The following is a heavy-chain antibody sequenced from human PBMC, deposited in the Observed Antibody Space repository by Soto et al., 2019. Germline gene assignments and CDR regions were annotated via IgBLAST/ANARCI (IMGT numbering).Heavy chain of an antibody. V-gene: IGHV3-23*01. D-gene: IGHD1-1*01. J-gene: IGHJ4*02. CDR3: AKDWSGTRTPGLDC. CDR2: IGHSGADT. CDR1: GFTFSGYA. Sequence: EVQMLESGGDLVQPGGSLRLSCAASGFTFSGYAMSWVRQAPGKGLEWVSSIGHSGADTSYANSVKGRFTISRDNSRNTLFLQMNSLRVEDTALYYCAKDWSGTRTPGLDCWGQGTLVTVSS.